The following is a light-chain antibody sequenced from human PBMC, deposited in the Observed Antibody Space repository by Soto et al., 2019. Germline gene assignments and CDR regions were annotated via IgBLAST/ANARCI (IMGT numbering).Light chain of an antibody. V-gene: IGLV2-14*01. CDR2: LVT. CDR1: SSDVGGHNF. CDR3: ISYTTTNTYV. J-gene: IGLJ1*01. Sequence: QSVLTQPASVSASPGQSITISCTGTSSDVGGHNFVSWYQHHPGKAPRLIIFLVTNRPSGVSNRFSASKSGSTASLTISGLQAEDEADYYCISYTTTNTYVFGTGTKVT.